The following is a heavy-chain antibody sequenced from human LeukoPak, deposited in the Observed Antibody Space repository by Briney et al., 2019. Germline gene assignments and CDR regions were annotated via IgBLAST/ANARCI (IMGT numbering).Heavy chain of an antibody. J-gene: IGHJ6*03. V-gene: IGHV1-69*13. CDR2: IIPIFGTA. CDR1: GGTFSSYA. Sequence: SVKVSCKASGGTFSSYAISWVRQAPGQGLEWMGGIIPIFGTANYAQKFQGRVTITADESTSTAYMELSSLRSEDTAVYYCARRGDCSSTSCYFTNMDVWGKGTTVTVSS. D-gene: IGHD2-2*01. CDR3: ARRGDCSSTSCYFTNMDV.